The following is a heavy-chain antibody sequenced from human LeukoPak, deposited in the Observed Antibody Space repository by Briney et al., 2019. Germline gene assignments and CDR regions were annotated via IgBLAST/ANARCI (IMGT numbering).Heavy chain of an antibody. D-gene: IGHD6-19*01. Sequence: SETLSLTCAVYGGSFSDYYWRWIRQPPGKGLEWIGEINHSGSTNYNPSLKSRVTLSVDTSKNQFSLKLSSVTAADTAVYYCARGRRRLIRHKFIDYWGQGTLVTVSS. CDR2: INHSGST. CDR3: ARGRRRLIRHKFIDY. V-gene: IGHV4-34*01. J-gene: IGHJ4*02. CDR1: GGSFSDYY.